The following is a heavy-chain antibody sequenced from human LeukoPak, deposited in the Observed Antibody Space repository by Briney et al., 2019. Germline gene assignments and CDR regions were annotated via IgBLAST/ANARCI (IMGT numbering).Heavy chain of an antibody. CDR1: GFTVSSNY. CDR2: IYSGGST. V-gene: IGHV3-66*01. J-gene: IGHJ3*02. CDR3: ARDSTNDAFDI. Sequence: GGSLRLSCAASGFTVSSNYMSWVRQAPGKGLEWVSVIYSGGSTYYADSVKARFTISRDNSKNTLYLQMNSLRAEDTAVYYCARDSTNDAFDIWGQGTMVTVSS.